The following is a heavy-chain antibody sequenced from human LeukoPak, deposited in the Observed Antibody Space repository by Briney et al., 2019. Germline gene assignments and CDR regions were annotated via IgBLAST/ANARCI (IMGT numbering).Heavy chain of an antibody. D-gene: IGHD2-15*01. J-gene: IGHJ4*02. CDR3: ARDPPYCSGGSCYVYDY. V-gene: IGHV3-33*01. Sequence: GGSLRLSCAASGFTLSSYGMPWVRQAPGKGLEWVAVIWYDGSNKYYADSVKGRFTISRDNSKNTLYLQMNSLRAEDTAVYYCARDPPYCSGGSCYVYDYWGQGTLVTVSS. CDR2: IWYDGSNK. CDR1: GFTLSSYG.